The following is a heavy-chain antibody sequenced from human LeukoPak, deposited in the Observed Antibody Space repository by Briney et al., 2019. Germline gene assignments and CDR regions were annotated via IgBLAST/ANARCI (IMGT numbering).Heavy chain of an antibody. Sequence: PSGGSLRLSCAASGFTFSSYAMSWVRQAPGKGLEWVSAISGSGGSTYYADSVKCRFTISRDNSKKALYLQINSLRAEDRAVYYCALQWGGYGAFDIWGQGTMVTVCS. CDR2: ISGSGGST. V-gene: IGHV3-23*01. CDR1: GFTFSSYA. CDR3: ALQWGGYGAFDI. J-gene: IGHJ3*02. D-gene: IGHD4-11*01.